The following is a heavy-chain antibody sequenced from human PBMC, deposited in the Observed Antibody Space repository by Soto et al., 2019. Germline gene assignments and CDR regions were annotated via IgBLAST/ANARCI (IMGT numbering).Heavy chain of an antibody. CDR2: IRAYNGNT. D-gene: IGHD4-17*01. V-gene: IGHV1-18*01. CDR3: ARGTTVATGSY. J-gene: IGHJ4*02. Sequence: QVQLVQSGAEVKKPGASVKVSCKASGETITSYGISWVRQVPRLGVEWRGWIRAYNGNTNYAQKLQGRVTMTPDTSTSTAYMELRSLRSHDTAVYYCARGTTVATGSYWGQGTMVTVSS. CDR1: GETITSYG.